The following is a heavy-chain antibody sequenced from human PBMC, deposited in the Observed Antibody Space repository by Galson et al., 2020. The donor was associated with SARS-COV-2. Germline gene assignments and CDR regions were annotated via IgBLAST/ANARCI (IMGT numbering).Heavy chain of an antibody. Sequence: GESLKISCKGSGYSFTSYWIGWVRQMPGKGLEWMGIIYPGDSDTRYSPSFQGQVTISADKSISTAYLQWSSLKASDTAMYYCARHSGVQEGAWHFIAAADWYFDLWGRGTLVTVSS. CDR2: IYPGDSDT. V-gene: IGHV5-51*01. CDR3: ARHSGVQEGAWHFIAAADWYFDL. J-gene: IGHJ2*01. D-gene: IGHD6-13*01. CDR1: GYSFTSYW.